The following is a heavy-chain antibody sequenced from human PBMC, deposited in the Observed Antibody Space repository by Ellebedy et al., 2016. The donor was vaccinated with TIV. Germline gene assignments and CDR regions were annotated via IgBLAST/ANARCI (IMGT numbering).Heavy chain of an antibody. V-gene: IGHV5-51*01. J-gene: IGHJ4*02. CDR2: IYLGDSDT. CDR3: ARHVDDYGDY. CDR1: GYRFTSYW. Sequence: GGSLRLSCKGSGYRFTSYWIGWVRQMPGKGLEWMGTIYLGDSDTRYSPSFQGQVTISADKSISTAYLQWSSLKASDTAMYYCARHVDDYGDYWGQGTLVTVSS. D-gene: IGHD5-12*01.